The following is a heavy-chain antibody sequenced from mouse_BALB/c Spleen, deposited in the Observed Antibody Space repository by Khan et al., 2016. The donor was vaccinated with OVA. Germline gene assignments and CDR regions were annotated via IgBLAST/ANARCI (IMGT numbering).Heavy chain of an antibody. Sequence: QLEESGPGLVKPSQSLSLTCTVTGYSITSDYAWNWIRQFPGNKLEWMGHISYSGNTKYNPSLKSRISITRDTSKNQFFLQLNSVTTEDTATYYCARIYGGDFDYWGQGTTRTVSS. CDR1: GYSITSDYA. CDR3: ARIYGGDFDY. CDR2: ISYSGNT. J-gene: IGHJ2*01. V-gene: IGHV3-2*02. D-gene: IGHD1-1*01.